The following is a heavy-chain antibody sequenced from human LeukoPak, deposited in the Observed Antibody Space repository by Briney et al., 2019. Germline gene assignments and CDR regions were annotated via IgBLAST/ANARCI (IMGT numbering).Heavy chain of an antibody. Sequence: GGSLRLSCAASGFSFSSYGMYWVRQAPGKGLEWVAFIRYDGSNKYYADSVKGRFTISRDNSKNTLYLQMNSLRAEDTAVYYCAKADSSSWHFDYWGQGTLVTVSS. D-gene: IGHD6-13*01. J-gene: IGHJ4*02. CDR3: AKADSSSWHFDY. CDR1: GFSFSSYG. V-gene: IGHV3-30*02. CDR2: IRYDGSNK.